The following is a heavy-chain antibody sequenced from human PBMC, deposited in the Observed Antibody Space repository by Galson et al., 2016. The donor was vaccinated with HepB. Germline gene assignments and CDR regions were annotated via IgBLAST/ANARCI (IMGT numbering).Heavy chain of an antibody. Sequence: SLRLSCAGAGFTFSGSAIHWVGQASGKGLEWVGRIRSRANSHATAYAESVRGRFAISRDDSKNTAYLQMNSLKSEDTAVYYCTRRLMTTVEDVWGQGTTVTVSS. J-gene: IGHJ6*02. CDR2: IRSRANSHAT. V-gene: IGHV3-73*01. CDR3: TRRLMTTVEDV. D-gene: IGHD4-11*01. CDR1: GFTFSGSA.